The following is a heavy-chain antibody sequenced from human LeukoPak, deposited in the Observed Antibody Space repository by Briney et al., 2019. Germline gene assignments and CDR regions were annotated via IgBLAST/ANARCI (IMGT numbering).Heavy chain of an antibody. CDR2: IRSKAYGGTT. V-gene: IGHV3-49*03. CDR1: GFTFGDYA. CDR3: TRRRGYRGYDFSDY. J-gene: IGHJ4*02. D-gene: IGHD5-12*01. Sequence: GGSLRLSCTASGFTFGDYAMSWFRQAPGKGLEWVGFIRSKAYGGTTEYAASVKGRFTISRDDSKSIAYLQMNSLKTEDTAVYYCTRRRGYRGYDFSDYWGQGTLVTVSS.